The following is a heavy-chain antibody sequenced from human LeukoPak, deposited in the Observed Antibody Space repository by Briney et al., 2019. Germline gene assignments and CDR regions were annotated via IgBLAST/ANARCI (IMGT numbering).Heavy chain of an antibody. CDR2: IDTAGNT. CDR1: GFTFSSYD. CDR3: ARTSKVTSDMDI. J-gene: IGHJ6*02. Sequence: GGSLSLSCAASGFTFSSYDMHWVRQATGKGLEWVSAIDTAGNTFYPGSVKGRFTISRENAKNSLYLQMNNVRVGDTAVYYCARTSKVTSDMDIWGQGTMVTVSS. D-gene: IGHD4-23*01. V-gene: IGHV3-13*04.